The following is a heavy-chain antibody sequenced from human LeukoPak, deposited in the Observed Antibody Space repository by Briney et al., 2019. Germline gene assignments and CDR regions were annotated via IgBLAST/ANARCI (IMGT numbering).Heavy chain of an antibody. Sequence: GGSLRLSCAASGSTFDDYAMHWVRQAPGKGLEWVSLISGDGGSTYYADSVKGRFTISRDNSKNSLYLQMNSLRTEDTALYYCAKDRAKVTAIDYYYYMDVWGKGTTVTVSS. J-gene: IGHJ6*03. CDR2: ISGDGGST. D-gene: IGHD2-21*02. CDR1: GSTFDDYA. V-gene: IGHV3-43*02. CDR3: AKDRAKVTAIDYYYYMDV.